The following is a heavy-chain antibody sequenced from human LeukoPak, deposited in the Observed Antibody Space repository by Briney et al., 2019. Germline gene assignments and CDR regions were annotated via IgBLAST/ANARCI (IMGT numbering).Heavy chain of an antibody. CDR3: ASQAVAGTPFDY. V-gene: IGHV4-4*07. Sequence: SETLSLTCTVYGGSISSYYWSWIRQPAGKGLEWIGRIYTSGSTNYNPSLKSRVTISVDTSKNQFSLKLSSVTAADTAVYYCASQAVAGTPFDYWGQGTLVTVSS. CDR2: IYTSGST. CDR1: GGSISSYY. J-gene: IGHJ4*02. D-gene: IGHD6-19*01.